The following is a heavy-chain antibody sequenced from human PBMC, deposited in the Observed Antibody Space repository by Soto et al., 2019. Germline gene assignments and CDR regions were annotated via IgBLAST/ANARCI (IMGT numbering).Heavy chain of an antibody. CDR1: GLTFSSYA. CDR3: AKAQGLAAAGPYADY. J-gene: IGHJ4*02. CDR2: ISGSGGST. D-gene: IGHD6-13*01. V-gene: IGHV3-23*01. Sequence: GGPLRLSCAASGLTFSSYAMSCVRLAPGKGLEWVSAISGSGGSTYYADSVKGRFTISRDNSKNTLYLQMNSLRAEDTAVYYCAKAQGLAAAGPYADYWGQGTSVTVSS.